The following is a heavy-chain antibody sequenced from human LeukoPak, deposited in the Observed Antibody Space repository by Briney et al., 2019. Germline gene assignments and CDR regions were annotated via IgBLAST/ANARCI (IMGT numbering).Heavy chain of an antibody. CDR2: IIPIFGTA. J-gene: IGHJ4*02. Sequence: SVKVSCKASGGTFSSYAISWVRQAPGQGLEWMGRIIPIFGTANYAQKFQGRVTITTDESTSTAYMELSSLRSEDTAVYYCARGRTKVDYDFWSGYLFDYWGQGTLVAVSS. CDR1: GGTFSSYA. CDR3: ARGRTKVDYDFWSGYLFDY. V-gene: IGHV1-69*05. D-gene: IGHD3-3*01.